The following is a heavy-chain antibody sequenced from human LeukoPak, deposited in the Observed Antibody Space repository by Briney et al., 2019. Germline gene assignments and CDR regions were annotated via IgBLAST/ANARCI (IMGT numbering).Heavy chain of an antibody. CDR3: ARVVTVVTNQRDFDY. CDR2: IYYSGST. CDR1: GGSFSSYY. Sequence: SETLSLTCAVYGGSFSSYYWGWIRQPPGKGLEWIGSIYYSGSTYYNPSLKSRVTISVDTSKNQFSLKLSSVTAADTAVYYCARVVTVVTNQRDFDYWGQGTLVTVSS. J-gene: IGHJ4*02. V-gene: IGHV4-34*01. D-gene: IGHD4-23*01.